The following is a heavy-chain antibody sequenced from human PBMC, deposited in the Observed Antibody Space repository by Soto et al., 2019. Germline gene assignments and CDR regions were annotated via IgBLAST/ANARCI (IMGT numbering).Heavy chain of an antibody. D-gene: IGHD3-9*01. CDR1: GGSVNSSNY. Sequence: QVQLQESGPGLVKPSGTLSLTCAVSGGSVNSSNYWSWVRQAPGRGLEWIGEIYHNGATNYNPSQKNRANISFDKSKNQFSLILKSVTAADTAIYYCAGPIRYFVKVESFDVWGQGTKVTVSS. CDR2: IYHNGAT. V-gene: IGHV4-4*02. CDR3: AGPIRYFVKVESFDV. J-gene: IGHJ3*01.